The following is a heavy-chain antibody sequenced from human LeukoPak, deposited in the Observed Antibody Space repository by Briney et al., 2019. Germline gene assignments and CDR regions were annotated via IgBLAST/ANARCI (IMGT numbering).Heavy chain of an antibody. V-gene: IGHV3-53*01. CDR3: ARDSPVSGVDH. CDR1: GFTVTSNY. Sequence: GGSLRLSCAASGFTVTSNYMSWVRQAPGKGLEWVSVIYSGGSTNYADSVKGRFTISTDNSKNTLYLQMNSLRAEDTAVYYCARDSPVSGVDHWGQGTLVTVSS. J-gene: IGHJ4*02. CDR2: IYSGGST. D-gene: IGHD6-19*01.